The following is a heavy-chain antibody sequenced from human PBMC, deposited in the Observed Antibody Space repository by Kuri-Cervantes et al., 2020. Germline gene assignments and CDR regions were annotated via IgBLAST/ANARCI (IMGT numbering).Heavy chain of an antibody. CDR3: ASNSGSLGGF. CDR2: IWYDGSNK. V-gene: IGHV3-33*08. Sequence: GESLKISCAASGFTFSSYWMHWVRQAPGKGLEWVAHIWYDGSNKYYADFVKGRFTISRDNSKNTLYLQMNSLRAEDTAVYYCASNSGSLGGFWGQGTLVTVSS. J-gene: IGHJ4*02. D-gene: IGHD1-26*01. CDR1: GFTFSSYW.